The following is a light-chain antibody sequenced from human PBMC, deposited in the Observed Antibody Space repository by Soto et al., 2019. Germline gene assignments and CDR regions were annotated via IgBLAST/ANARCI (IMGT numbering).Light chain of an antibody. Sequence: MTQSQLCLTVAQGKRAYLSGRSIKILLHSNGYNYLDWYFQKPGQSPQLLIYLGSIRSSGVPDRFSCSGSGTDFTLTISRVEAEDVGVYYCMQTLKTWTFGQGTKVDIK. V-gene: IGKV2-28*01. CDR3: MQTLKTWT. CDR2: LGS. CDR1: KILLHSNGYNY. J-gene: IGKJ1*01.